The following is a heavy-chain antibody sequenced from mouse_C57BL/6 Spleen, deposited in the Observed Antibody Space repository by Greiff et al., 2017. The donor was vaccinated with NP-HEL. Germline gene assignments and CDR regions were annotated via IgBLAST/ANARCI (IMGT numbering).Heavy chain of an antibody. CDR3: ANHRLDY. CDR1: GYTFTSYW. CDR2: IDPSDSYT. J-gene: IGHJ2*01. Sequence: QVHVKQPGAELVKPGASVKLSCKASGYTFTSYWMQWVKQRPGQGLEWIGEIDPSDSYTNYNQKFKGKATLTVDTSSSTAYMQLSSLTSEDSAVYYCANHRLDYWGQGTTLTVSS. V-gene: IGHV1-50*01.